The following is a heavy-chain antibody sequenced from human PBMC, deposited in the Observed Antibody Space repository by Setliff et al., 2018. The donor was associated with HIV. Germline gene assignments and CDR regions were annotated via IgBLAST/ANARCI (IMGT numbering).Heavy chain of an antibody. J-gene: IGHJ4*02. CDR3: ATATGYHDSGSLQN. Sequence: SVKVSCKASGDTFSNYAISWVRQAPGQGLEWMGGIIPIFGPANYAQKFQGRVTITRDEFTNAGYMELSSLRSEDTAVYYCATATGYHDSGSLQNWGQGTLVTVSS. CDR1: GDTFSNYA. D-gene: IGHD3-10*01. V-gene: IGHV1-69*13. CDR2: IIPIFGPA.